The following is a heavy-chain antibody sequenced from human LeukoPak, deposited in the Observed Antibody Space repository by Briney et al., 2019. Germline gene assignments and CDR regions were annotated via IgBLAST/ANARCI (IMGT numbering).Heavy chain of an antibody. V-gene: IGHV4-34*01. D-gene: IGHD5-18*01. CDR1: GGSFSGYY. CDR3: ARGGIQLWPSYYYYGMDV. CDR2: INHSGST. J-gene: IGHJ6*02. Sequence: SETLSLTCAVYGGSFSGYYWSWIRQPPGKGLGWIGEINHSGSTNYNPSLKSRVTISVDTSKNQFSLKLSSVTAADTAVYYCARGGIQLWPSYYYYGMDVWGQGTTVTVSS.